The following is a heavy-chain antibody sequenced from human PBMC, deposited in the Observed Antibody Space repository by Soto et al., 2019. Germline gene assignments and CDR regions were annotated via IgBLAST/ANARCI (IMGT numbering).Heavy chain of an antibody. V-gene: IGHV4-34*01. CDR1: GGSFSGYY. Sequence: QVQLQQWGAGLLKPSETLSLTCAVYGGSFSGYYCSRIRQPPGKGLEWIGEINHSGSTNYNPSLKSRVTISVDTSKNQFSLKLSSVTAADTAVYYCARGRPSCSGGSCVVGYFDYWGQGTLVTVSS. J-gene: IGHJ4*02. CDR3: ARGRPSCSGGSCVVGYFDY. CDR2: INHSGST. D-gene: IGHD2-15*01.